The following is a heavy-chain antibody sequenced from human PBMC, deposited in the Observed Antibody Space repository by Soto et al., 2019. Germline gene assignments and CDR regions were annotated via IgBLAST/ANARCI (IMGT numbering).Heavy chain of an antibody. J-gene: IGHJ6*02. Sequence: SLRLSCADSGFTFSSYDMSWVRQAPGKGLEWVSAISGSGGSTYYADSVKGRFTISRDNSKNTLYLQMNSLRAEDTAVYYCAKVVTAAIDYYYYGMDVWGQGTTVTVSS. CDR3: AKVVTAAIDYYYYGMDV. CDR1: GFTFSSYD. CDR2: ISGSGGST. D-gene: IGHD2-2*02. V-gene: IGHV3-23*01.